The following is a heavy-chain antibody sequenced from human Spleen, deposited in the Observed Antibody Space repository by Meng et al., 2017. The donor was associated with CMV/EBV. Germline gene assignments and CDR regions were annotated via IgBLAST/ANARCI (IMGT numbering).Heavy chain of an antibody. D-gene: IGHD6-6*01. J-gene: IGHJ4*02. CDR3: ARGGAARYEAGGFDY. CDR2: ISWNSGTI. V-gene: IGHV3-9*01. CDR1: GFIFDDYA. Sequence: SLKISCAASGFIFDDYAMHWVRQAPGKGLEWVSGISWNSGTIVYADSVKGRFTISRDNAKNSLYLQMNSLRAEDTAVYYCARGGAARYEAGGFDYWGQGTLVTVSS.